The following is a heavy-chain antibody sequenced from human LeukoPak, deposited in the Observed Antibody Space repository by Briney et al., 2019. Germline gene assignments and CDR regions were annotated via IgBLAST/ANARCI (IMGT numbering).Heavy chain of an antibody. J-gene: IGHJ6*02. D-gene: IGHD2-2*01. CDR1: GFTFSSYG. V-gene: IGHV3-30*18. CDR2: ISYDGSNK. CDR3: AKDLLGYCSSTSCSRYYGMDV. Sequence: PGGSLRLSCAASGFTFSSYGMHWVRQAPGKGLGWVAVISYDGSNKYYADSVKGRFTISRDNSKNTLYLQMNSLRAEDTAVYYCAKDLLGYCSSTSCSRYYGMDVWGQGTTVTVSS.